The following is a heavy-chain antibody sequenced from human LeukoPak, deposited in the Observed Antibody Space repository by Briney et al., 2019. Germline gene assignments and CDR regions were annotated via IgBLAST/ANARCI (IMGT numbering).Heavy chain of an antibody. CDR2: ISGSGGST. CDR1: GFTFSSYA. V-gene: IGHV3-23*01. CDR3: ARDCRPNCARQPGFDS. J-gene: IGHJ5*01. D-gene: IGHD1-1*01. Sequence: GSLRLSCAASGFTFSSYAMSWVRQAPGKGLEWVSAISGSGGSTYYADSVKGRFTISRDNSKNTLYLQMNSLRAEDTAVYYCARDCRPNCARQPGFDSWGQGTLVTVSS.